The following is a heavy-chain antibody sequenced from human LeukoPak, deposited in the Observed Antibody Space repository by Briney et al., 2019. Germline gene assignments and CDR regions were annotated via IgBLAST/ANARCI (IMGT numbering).Heavy chain of an antibody. Sequence: GGSLRLSCAASGFTFSSYAMSWVRQAPGKGLEWVSAISGSGGSTYYADSVKGRFTISRDNSKNTLYLQMNSLRAEDTAIYYCATSLSGWENYHYMDAWGKGTTVTIS. CDR3: ATSLSGWENYHYMDA. CDR1: GFTFSSYA. J-gene: IGHJ6*03. D-gene: IGHD6-19*01. CDR2: ISGSGGST. V-gene: IGHV3-23*01.